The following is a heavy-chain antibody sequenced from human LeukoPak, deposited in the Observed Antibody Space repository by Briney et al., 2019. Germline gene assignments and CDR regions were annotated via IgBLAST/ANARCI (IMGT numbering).Heavy chain of an antibody. Sequence: SETLSLTCAVSGGSINSSNWWTWVRQPPGKGLEWIGEIYHSGSTNFNPSLRSRVTISVDKSKNHFSLKLSSVTAADTAVYYCARGSEEAFDYWGQGTLVTVSS. CDR1: GGSINSSNW. CDR3: ARGSEEAFDY. J-gene: IGHJ4*02. V-gene: IGHV4-4*02. CDR2: IYHSGST.